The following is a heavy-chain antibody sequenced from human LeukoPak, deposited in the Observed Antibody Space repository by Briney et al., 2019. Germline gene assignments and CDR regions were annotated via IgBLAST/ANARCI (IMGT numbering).Heavy chain of an antibody. CDR3: ATEDYYDSSGYYDY. Sequence: ASVKVSXKVSGYTFTDYYMHWVQQAPGKGLEWMGLVDPEDGETIYAEKFQGRVTITADTSTDTAYMELSSLRSEDTAVYYCATEDYYDSSGYYDYWGQGTLVTVSS. J-gene: IGHJ4*02. CDR1: GYTFTDYY. CDR2: VDPEDGET. V-gene: IGHV1-69-2*01. D-gene: IGHD3-22*01.